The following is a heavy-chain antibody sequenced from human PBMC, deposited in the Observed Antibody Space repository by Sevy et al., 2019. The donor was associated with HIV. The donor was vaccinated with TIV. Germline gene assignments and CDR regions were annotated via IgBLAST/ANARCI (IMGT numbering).Heavy chain of an antibody. J-gene: IGHJ2*01. D-gene: IGHD1-26*01. CDR1: GFSFSNYG. CDR3: ARESGSNWYFDL. CDR2: IWSDGSIK. V-gene: IGHV3-33*01. Sequence: GGSLRLSCVPSGFSFSNYGMHWVRQAPGKGLEWVAAIWSDGSIKYYADSVRGRFAISRDNSKNTVYLQMNSLRVEDTAIYSCARESGSNWYFDLWGRGTLVTVSS.